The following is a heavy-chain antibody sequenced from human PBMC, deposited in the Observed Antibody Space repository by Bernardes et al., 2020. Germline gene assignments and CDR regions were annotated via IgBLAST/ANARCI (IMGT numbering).Heavy chain of an antibody. D-gene: IGHD3-16*02. V-gene: IGHV3-21*01. Sequence: GGSLRLSCAASGFTFRSYSMNWVRQAPGKGLEWVSSISSSSSYIYYADSVKGRFTISRDNAKNSLYLQMNSLRAEDTAVYYCARDDYIWGSYRYYFDYWGQGTLVTVSS. CDR1: GFTFRSYS. J-gene: IGHJ4*02. CDR3: ARDDYIWGSYRYYFDY. CDR2: ISSSSSYI.